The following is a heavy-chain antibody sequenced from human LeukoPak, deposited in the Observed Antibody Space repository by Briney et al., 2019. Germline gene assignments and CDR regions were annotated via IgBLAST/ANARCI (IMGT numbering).Heavy chain of an antibody. J-gene: IGHJ4*02. Sequence: PSETLSLTCTVSSGSISSGDCYWSWMGQPPGKGLEWLGYIYYSGSSYYNPSLKSRVTISVDTSKNQFSLKLSSVTAADTAVYYCARDMKIWFGEFDYWGQGTLVTVSS. CDR3: ARDMKIWFGEFDY. CDR1: SGSISSGDCY. V-gene: IGHV4-30-4*01. D-gene: IGHD3-10*01. CDR2: IYYSGSS.